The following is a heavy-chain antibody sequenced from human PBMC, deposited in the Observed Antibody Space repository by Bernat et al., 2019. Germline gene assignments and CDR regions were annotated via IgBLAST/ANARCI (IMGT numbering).Heavy chain of an antibody. J-gene: IGHJ6*02. CDR1: GFTFSNAW. CDR3: AKARGSGSYYHGMDV. D-gene: IGHD3-10*01. CDR2: ISYDGSNK. Sequence: VQLVESGGGLVKPGGSLRLSCAASGFTFSNAWMNWVRQAPGKGLEWVAVISYDGSNKYYADSVKGRFTISRDNSKNTPYLQMNSLRAEDTAVYYCAKARGSGSYYHGMDVWGQGTTVTVSS. V-gene: IGHV3-30*18.